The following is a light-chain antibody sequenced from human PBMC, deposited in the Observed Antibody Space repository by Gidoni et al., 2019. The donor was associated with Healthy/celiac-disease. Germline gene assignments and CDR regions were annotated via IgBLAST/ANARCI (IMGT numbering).Light chain of an antibody. CDR3: QQYNSYPWT. Sequence: DTQMPQPPSTLSASGGDRVTITCRASQSISSWLAWYQQKPGKAPKLLIYKASSLESGVPSRFSGSGSGTEFTLTISSLQPDDFATYYCQQYNSYPWTFGQGTKVEIK. CDR1: QSISSW. V-gene: IGKV1-5*03. CDR2: KAS. J-gene: IGKJ1*01.